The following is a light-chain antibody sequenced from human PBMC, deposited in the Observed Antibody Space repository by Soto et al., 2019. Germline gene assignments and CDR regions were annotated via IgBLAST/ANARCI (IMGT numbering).Light chain of an antibody. CDR2: DVS. CDR3: SSYTSSSTYV. Sequence: QSALTQPASVSGSPGQSTTISCTGTSSDVGGYNYVSWYQQHPGKAPKLMIYDVSNRPSGVSNRFSGSKSGNTASLTISGLQAEDEAYYYCSSYTSSSTYVFGTGTKVSV. J-gene: IGLJ1*01. CDR1: SSDVGGYNY. V-gene: IGLV2-14*01.